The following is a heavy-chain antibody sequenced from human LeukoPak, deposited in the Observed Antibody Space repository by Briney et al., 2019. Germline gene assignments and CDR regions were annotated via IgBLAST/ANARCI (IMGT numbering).Heavy chain of an antibody. CDR2: INHSGST. D-gene: IGHD2-15*01. J-gene: IGHJ6*03. Sequence: SETLSLTCAVYGGSFSGYYWSWIRQPPGKGLEWIGEINHSGSTNYNPSLKSRVTISVDTSKNQFSLKPSSVTAADTAVYYCARGYCSGGSCYYMDVWGKGTTVTVSS. CDR3: ARGYCSGGSCYYMDV. V-gene: IGHV4-34*01. CDR1: GGSFSGYY.